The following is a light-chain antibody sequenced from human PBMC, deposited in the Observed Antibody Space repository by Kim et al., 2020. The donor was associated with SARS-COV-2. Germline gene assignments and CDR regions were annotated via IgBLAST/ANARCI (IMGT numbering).Light chain of an antibody. Sequence: QSVLTQPPSASGTPGQRVTISCSGGNSNIGANTVNWYQQFPGTAPNLLIYGNDRRPSGVPDRFSGSQSGTSASLAISGLQSEDEADYYCATWDDSLNDWVFGGGTKLTVL. CDR1: NSNIGANT. CDR2: GND. J-gene: IGLJ3*02. V-gene: IGLV1-44*01. CDR3: ATWDDSLNDWV.